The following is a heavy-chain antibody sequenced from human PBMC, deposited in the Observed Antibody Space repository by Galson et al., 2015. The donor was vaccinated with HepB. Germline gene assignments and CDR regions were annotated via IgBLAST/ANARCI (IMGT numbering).Heavy chain of an antibody. J-gene: IGHJ4*02. CDR2: IYGDDVK. CDR1: GFSLSTSGVA. CDR3: AHRRCDGSSCLSFDY. V-gene: IGHV2-5*02. Sequence: PALVKPTQTLTLTCSVSGFSLSTSGVAVGWVRQPPGKALEWLALIYGDDVKRYSPSLKTRLTLSKDSSKNLVVLTMTDVDPVDTGTYYCAHRRCDGSSCLSFDYWGQGTLVTVSS. D-gene: IGHD3-22*01.